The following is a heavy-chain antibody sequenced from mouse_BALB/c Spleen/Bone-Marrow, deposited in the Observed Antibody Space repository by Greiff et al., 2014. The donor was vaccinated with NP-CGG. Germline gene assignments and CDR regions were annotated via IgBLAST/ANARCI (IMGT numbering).Heavy chain of an antibody. CDR2: ISPRSGST. Sequence: LQQSGSELVRPGASVKLSCKASGYIFANYWMHWVKQRHGQGLEWIGNISPRSGSTNYDEKFKSKATLTVDTSSATAYMYLNNLTSEDSAVYYCTRNFDYWGQGTILTVSS. V-gene: IGHV1S22*01. CDR3: TRNFDY. J-gene: IGHJ2*01. CDR1: GYIFANYW.